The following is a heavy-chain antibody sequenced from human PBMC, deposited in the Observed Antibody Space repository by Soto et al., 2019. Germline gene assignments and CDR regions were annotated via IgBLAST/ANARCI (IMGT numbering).Heavy chain of an antibody. Sequence: SETLSLTCTVSGGSISSYYWSWIRQPPGKGLEWIGYIYYSGSTNYNPSLKSRVTISVDTSKNQFSLKLSSVTAADTAVYCCAGYRGTRNSYYYYYMDVWGKGTTVTVSS. J-gene: IGHJ6*03. D-gene: IGHD3-16*02. CDR1: GGSISSYY. CDR2: IYYSGST. V-gene: IGHV4-59*01. CDR3: AGYRGTRNSYYYYYMDV.